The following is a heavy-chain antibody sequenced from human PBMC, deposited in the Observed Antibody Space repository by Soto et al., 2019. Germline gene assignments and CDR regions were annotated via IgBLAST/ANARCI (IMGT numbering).Heavy chain of an antibody. D-gene: IGHD6-19*01. CDR1: GYTFTSYY. J-gene: IGHJ4*02. V-gene: IGHV1-46*01. CDR3: AIDWRSSYSSGWDYCDY. Sequence: QVQLVQSGAEVKKPGASVKVSCKASGYTFTSYYMHWVRQAPGQGLEWMGIINPSGGSTSYARKSEGRGTMNRDTSTSTVYMELSSLRSDDTAVYYWAIDWRSSYSSGWDYCDYWGQGTLVTVSS. CDR2: INPSGGST.